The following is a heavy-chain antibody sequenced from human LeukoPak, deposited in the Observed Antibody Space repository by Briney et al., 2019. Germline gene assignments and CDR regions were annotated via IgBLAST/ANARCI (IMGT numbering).Heavy chain of an antibody. Sequence: GGSLRLSCTASGFTFSSYAMMWVRQAPGKGPDWVSAIRGGCGSAFYADSVKGRFTISRDNSKYTLFLQMNSLRAEDTAVYYCARDPNGDYIGAFDMWGPGTMVTVSS. J-gene: IGHJ3*02. CDR1: GFTFSSYA. D-gene: IGHD4-17*01. CDR2: IRGGCGSA. CDR3: ARDPNGDYIGAFDM. V-gene: IGHV3-23*01.